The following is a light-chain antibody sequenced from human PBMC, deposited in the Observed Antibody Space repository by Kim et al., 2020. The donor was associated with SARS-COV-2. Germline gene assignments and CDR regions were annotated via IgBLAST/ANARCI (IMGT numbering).Light chain of an antibody. J-gene: IGKJ2*01. CDR2: GAS. Sequence: EIEMTQSPATLSVSPGERATLSCRASQSVSSNLAWYQQKPGQAPRLLIYGASTRATGIPARFSGSGSGTEFTLTISSLQSEDFAVYYCQQYNNWPPYAFGQGTKLEI. CDR1: QSVSSN. CDR3: QQYNNWPPYA. V-gene: IGKV3-15*01.